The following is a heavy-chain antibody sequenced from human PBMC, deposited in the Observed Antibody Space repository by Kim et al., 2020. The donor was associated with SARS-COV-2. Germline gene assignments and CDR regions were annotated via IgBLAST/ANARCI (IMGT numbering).Heavy chain of an antibody. CDR1: GGSFSGYY. CDR2: INHSGST. CDR3: ASGVTPVGYFDY. D-gene: IGHD4-17*01. V-gene: IGHV4-34*01. J-gene: IGHJ4*02. Sequence: SETLSLTCAVYGGSFSGYYWSWIRQPPGKGLEWIGEINHSGSTNYNPSLKSRVTISVDTSKNQFSLKLSSVTAADTAVYYCASGVTPVGYFDYWGQGTLVTVSS.